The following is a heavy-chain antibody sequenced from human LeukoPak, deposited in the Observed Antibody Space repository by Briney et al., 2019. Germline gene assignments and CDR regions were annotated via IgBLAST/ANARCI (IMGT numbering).Heavy chain of an antibody. CDR2: IYYSGST. V-gene: IGHV4-59*08. CDR3: ARTVGRQDYYYGMDV. CDR1: GGSISSYY. J-gene: IGHJ6*02. Sequence: SETLSLTCTVSGGSISSYYWSWIRQPPGKGLEWIGYIYYSGSTNYNPSLKSRVTISVDTSKNQFSLKLSSATAADTAVYYCARTVGRQDYYYGMDVWGQGTTVTVSS.